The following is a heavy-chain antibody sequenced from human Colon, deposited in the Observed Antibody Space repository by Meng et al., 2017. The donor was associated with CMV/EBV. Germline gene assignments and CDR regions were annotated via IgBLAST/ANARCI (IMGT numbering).Heavy chain of an antibody. V-gene: IGHV1-8*01. Sequence: ASVKVSCKASGYTFTTYDVNWVRQAPGQGLEWMGWMNPISGNTGFAQKFKGRLSMTRNTSISTAYMELSDLRSEDTAVYYCARPYTAMVRFYYYGLDLWGQGTTVTVSS. CDR2: MNPISGNT. J-gene: IGHJ6*02. D-gene: IGHD5-18*01. CDR3: ARPYTAMVRFYYYGLDL. CDR1: GYTFTTYD.